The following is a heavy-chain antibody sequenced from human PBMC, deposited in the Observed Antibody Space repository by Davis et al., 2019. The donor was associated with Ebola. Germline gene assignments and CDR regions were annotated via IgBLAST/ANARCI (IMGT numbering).Heavy chain of an antibody. V-gene: IGHV1-3*01. CDR3: ARDEVDSSSWVGWFDP. J-gene: IGHJ5*02. CDR1: GYTFTSYA. CDR2: INAGNGNT. D-gene: IGHD6-13*01. Sequence: ASVKVSCKASGYTFTSYAMHWVRQAPGQRLEWMGWINAGNGNTKYSQKFQGRVTITRDTSASTAYMELSSLRSEDTAVYYCARDEVDSSSWVGWFDPWGQGTLVTVSS.